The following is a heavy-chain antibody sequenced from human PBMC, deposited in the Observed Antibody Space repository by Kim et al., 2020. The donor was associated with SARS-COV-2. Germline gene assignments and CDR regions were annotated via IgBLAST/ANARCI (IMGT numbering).Heavy chain of an antibody. CDR1: GGSISSYY. Sequence: SETLSLTCTVSGGSISSYYWSWIRQPPGKGLEWIGYIYYSGSTNYNPSLKSRVTISVDTSKNQFSLMLSSVTAADTALYYCARVATGTGYGSESYLVPHYYYYMDVWGKGTTVTVSS. CDR3: ARVATGTGYGSESYLVPHYYYYMDV. D-gene: IGHD3-10*01. V-gene: IGHV4-59*01. J-gene: IGHJ6*03. CDR2: IYYSGST.